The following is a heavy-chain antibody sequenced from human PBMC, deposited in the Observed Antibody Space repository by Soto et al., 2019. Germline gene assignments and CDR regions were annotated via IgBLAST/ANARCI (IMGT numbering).Heavy chain of an antibody. CDR2: IYYSGST. D-gene: IGHD6-13*01. CDR3: ARPRIAAALYFGY. V-gene: IGHV4-39*01. CDR1: GGSISSSSYY. Sequence: SETLSLTCTVSGGSISSSSYYWGWIRQPPGKGLEWIGSIYYSGSTYYNPSLKSRVTISVDTSKNQFSLKLSSVTAADTAVYYCARPRIAAALYFGYWGQGTLVTVSS. J-gene: IGHJ4*02.